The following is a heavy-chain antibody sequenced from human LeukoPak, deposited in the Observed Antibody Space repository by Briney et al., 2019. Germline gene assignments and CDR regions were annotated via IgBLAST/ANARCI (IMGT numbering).Heavy chain of an antibody. CDR1: GFTFSSYA. Sequence: GGSLRLSCAASGFTFSSYAMHWVRQAPGKGLEWVAVISYDGSNKYYADSVKGRFTISRDNSKNTLYLQMNGLRAEDTAVYYCAKSGSSASPTTTKYYYYMDVWGKGTTVTVSS. V-gene: IGHV3-30-3*02. J-gene: IGHJ6*03. CDR2: ISYDGSNK. D-gene: IGHD4-17*01. CDR3: AKSGSSASPTTTKYYYYMDV.